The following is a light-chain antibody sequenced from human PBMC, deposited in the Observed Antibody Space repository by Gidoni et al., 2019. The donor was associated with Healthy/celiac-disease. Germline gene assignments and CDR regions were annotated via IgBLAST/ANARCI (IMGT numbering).Light chain of an antibody. Sequence: DIQMTQSPSTLSASVGDRVTITSRASQSISSWLAWYQQKPGKAPKLLIYKASSLESGVPSRFSGSGSGTEFTLTFSSLQPDDFATYYCRQYNSYSRTFGQGTKLEIK. CDR1: QSISSW. J-gene: IGKJ2*01. V-gene: IGKV1-5*03. CDR2: KAS. CDR3: RQYNSYSRT.